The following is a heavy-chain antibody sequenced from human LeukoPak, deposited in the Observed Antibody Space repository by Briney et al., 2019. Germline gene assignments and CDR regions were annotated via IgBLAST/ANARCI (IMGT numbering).Heavy chain of an antibody. CDR2: INAGNGNT. J-gene: IGHJ6*02. Sequence: ASVKVSCKASGYTFTSYAMHWVRQAPGQRLEWMGWINAGNGNTKYSQKFQGRVTITRGTSASTAYMELSSLRSEDTAVYYCARAGPHYDILTGLLYGMDVWGQGTTVTVSS. V-gene: IGHV1-3*01. CDR1: GYTFTSYA. D-gene: IGHD3-9*01. CDR3: ARAGPHYDILTGLLYGMDV.